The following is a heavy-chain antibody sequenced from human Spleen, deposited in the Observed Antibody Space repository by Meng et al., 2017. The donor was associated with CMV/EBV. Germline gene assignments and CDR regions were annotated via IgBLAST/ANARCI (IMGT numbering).Heavy chain of an antibody. CDR3: ARTHYDFWSGYPNWFDP. Sequence: SISSSSYYWGLIRQPPGKGLGWIGSIYYSGSTYYNPSLKSRVTISVDTSKNQFSLKLSSVTAADTAVYYCARTHYDFWSGYPNWFDPWGQGTLVTVSS. CDR2: IYYSGST. CDR1: SISSSSYY. V-gene: IGHV4-39*07. J-gene: IGHJ5*02. D-gene: IGHD3-3*01.